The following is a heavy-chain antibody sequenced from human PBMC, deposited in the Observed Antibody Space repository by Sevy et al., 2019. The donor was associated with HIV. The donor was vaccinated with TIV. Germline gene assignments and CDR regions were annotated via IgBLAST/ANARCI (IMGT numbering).Heavy chain of an antibody. D-gene: IGHD2-2*02. Sequence: GVSLRLSCAASGFTFSSYSMNWVRQAPGKGLEWVSSISGISNYIYYADSMKGRFTLSRDNARNSLYLQMNSLRAEDTAVYYCARNNCSITNCYMGDVFDIWGQGTMVTVSS. CDR1: GFTFSSYS. CDR2: ISGISNYI. CDR3: ARNNCSITNCYMGDVFDI. V-gene: IGHV3-21*01. J-gene: IGHJ3*02.